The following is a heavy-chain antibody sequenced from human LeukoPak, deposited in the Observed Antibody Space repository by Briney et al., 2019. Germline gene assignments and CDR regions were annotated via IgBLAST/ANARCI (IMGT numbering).Heavy chain of an antibody. Sequence: SETLSLTCSVSGGSISSYYWSWIRQPPGKGLEWIGYIYYSGSTNYNPSLKSRVTISVDTSKNQFSLKLSSVTAADTAMYYCTGGVYCSSTSCYLVLDYWGQGTLVTVSS. J-gene: IGHJ4*02. D-gene: IGHD2-2*01. V-gene: IGHV4-59*01. CDR2: IYYSGST. CDR1: GGSISSYY. CDR3: TGGVYCSSTSCYLVLDY.